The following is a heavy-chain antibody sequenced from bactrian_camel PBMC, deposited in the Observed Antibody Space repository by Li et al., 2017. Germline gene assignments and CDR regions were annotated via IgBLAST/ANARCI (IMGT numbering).Heavy chain of an antibody. V-gene: IGHV3S53*01. J-gene: IGHJ4*01. CDR1: RYMYDNGC. Sequence: LVESGGGSVQAGGSLRLSCAASRYMYDNGCMGWFRQAPGKEREGVATVDKRGELTYADFVKGRFTISKDRFNNNLYLQMNSLEPGDTSRYYCAAGAYCAYCQGGWCAVYHDWGKGTQVTVS. D-gene: IGHD6*01. CDR2: VDKRGEL. CDR3: AAGAYCAYCQGGWCAVYHD.